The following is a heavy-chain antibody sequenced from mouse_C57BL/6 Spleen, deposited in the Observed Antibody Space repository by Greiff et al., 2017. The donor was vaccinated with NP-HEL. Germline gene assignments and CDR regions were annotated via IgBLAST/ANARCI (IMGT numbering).Heavy chain of an antibody. Sequence: QVQLQQPGAELVRPGTSVKLSCKASGYTFTSYWMHWVKQRPGQGLEWIGVIDPSDSYTNYNQKFKGKATLTVDTSSSTAYMQLSSLTSEDSAVYYCARRGLYYGSSYGYFDVWGTGTTVTVSS. V-gene: IGHV1-59*01. CDR3: ARRGLYYGSSYGYFDV. D-gene: IGHD1-1*01. CDR2: IDPSDSYT. J-gene: IGHJ1*03. CDR1: GYTFTSYW.